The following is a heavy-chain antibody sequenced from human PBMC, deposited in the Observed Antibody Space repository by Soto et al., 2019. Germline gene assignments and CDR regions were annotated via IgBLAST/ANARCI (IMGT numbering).Heavy chain of an antibody. Sequence: GASVKVSCKASGYTFTGYYIHWVRQAPGQGLEWMGWINPNSGGTNYAQKFQGRVTMTRDTSISTAYMELSRMRSDDTAVYYCARDNGYILTGYFDYWGQGTLATVSS. D-gene: IGHD3-9*01. CDR2: INPNSGGT. V-gene: IGHV1-2*02. CDR3: ARDNGYILTGYFDY. J-gene: IGHJ4*02. CDR1: GYTFTGYY.